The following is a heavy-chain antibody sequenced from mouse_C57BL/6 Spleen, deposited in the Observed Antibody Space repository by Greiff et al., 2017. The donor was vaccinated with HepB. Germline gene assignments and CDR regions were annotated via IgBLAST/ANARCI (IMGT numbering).Heavy chain of an antibody. Sequence: EVKLVESGGGLVQSGRSLRLSCATSGFTFSDFYMEWVRQAPGKGLEWIAASRNKANDYTTEYSASVKGRFIVSRDTSQSILYLQMNALRAEDTAIYYCARDAHGYPMDYWGQGTSVTVPS. D-gene: IGHD2-2*01. CDR3: ARDAHGYPMDY. J-gene: IGHJ4*01. V-gene: IGHV7-1*01. CDR2: SRNKANDYTT. CDR1: GFTFSDFY.